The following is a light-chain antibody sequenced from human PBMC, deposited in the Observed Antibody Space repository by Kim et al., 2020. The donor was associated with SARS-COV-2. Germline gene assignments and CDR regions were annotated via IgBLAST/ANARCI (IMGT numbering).Light chain of an antibody. J-gene: IGLJ1*01. CDR1: NSASKN. CDR2: YDN. V-gene: IGLV3-21*04. Sequence: VAPGKTARITCGRTNSASKNVPWYQQKPGQAPVLVIFYDNDRPSGIPERFSGSNSGNTATLTISRVEAGDEADYYCHVWDSTSDHVFGTGTKVTVL. CDR3: HVWDSTSDHV.